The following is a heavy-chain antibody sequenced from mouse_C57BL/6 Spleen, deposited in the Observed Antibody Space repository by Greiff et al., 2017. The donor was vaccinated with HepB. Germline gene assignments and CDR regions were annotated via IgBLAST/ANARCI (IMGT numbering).Heavy chain of an antibody. Sequence: VQLQQSGPELVKPGASVKISCKASGYTFTDYYMNWVKQSHGKSLEWIGDINPNNGGTSYNQKFKGKATLTVDKSSSTAYMELRSLTSVDSAVYYCARGYRERFAYWGQGTLVTVSA. CDR3: ARGYRERFAY. CDR1: GYTFTDYY. CDR2: INPNNGGT. D-gene: IGHD1-3*01. V-gene: IGHV1-26*01. J-gene: IGHJ3*01.